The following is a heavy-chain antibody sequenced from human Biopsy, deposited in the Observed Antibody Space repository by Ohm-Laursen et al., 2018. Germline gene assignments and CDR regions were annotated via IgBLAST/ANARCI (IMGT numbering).Heavy chain of an antibody. V-gene: IGHV4-34*01. J-gene: IGHJ5*02. D-gene: IGHD6-13*01. CDR3: AGATSGTSLYDP. CDR1: GGSFSGYY. Sequence: SDTLSLTWAVFGGSFSGYYWSWIRQLPGKGLEWIGYISHSGSTSYNPSLRSLVTISTDTSTNQFSLKVRSVTAADTAMYYCAGATSGTSLYDPWGQGILVTVSS. CDR2: ISHSGST.